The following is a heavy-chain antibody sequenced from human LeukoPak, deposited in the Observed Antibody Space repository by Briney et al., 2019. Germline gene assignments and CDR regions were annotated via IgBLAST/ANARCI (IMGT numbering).Heavy chain of an antibody. V-gene: IGHV3-21*01. CDR3: ARKAWGWSFDI. CDR2: ISSSSAYI. Sequence: PGGSLRLSCAASGFTFSSYSMNWVRQAPGKGLEGVSFISSSSAYISYADSVKGRFTISRDNAKNSLYLQMNNLRAEDTAVYYCARKAWGWSFDIWGQGTMVTVSS. D-gene: IGHD2-15*01. J-gene: IGHJ3*02. CDR1: GFTFSSYS.